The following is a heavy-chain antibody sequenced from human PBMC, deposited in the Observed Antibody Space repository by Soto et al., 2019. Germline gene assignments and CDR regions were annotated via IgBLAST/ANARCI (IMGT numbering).Heavy chain of an antibody. CDR3: AGWDTAMAYWYFDL. CDR2: VIPIFGTA. J-gene: IGHJ2*01. Sequence: QVQLVQSGAEVKKPGSSVKVSCKASGGTFSSYAISWVRQAPGQGLEWMGGVIPIFGTANYAQKFQGRVTITADKSTSTAYMELSSLRSEDTAVYYCAGWDTAMAYWYFDLWGRGTLVTVSS. D-gene: IGHD5-18*01. CDR1: GGTFSSYA. V-gene: IGHV1-69*06.